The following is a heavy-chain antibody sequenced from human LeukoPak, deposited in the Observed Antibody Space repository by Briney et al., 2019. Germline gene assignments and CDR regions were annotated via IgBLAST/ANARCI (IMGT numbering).Heavy chain of an antibody. J-gene: IGHJ4*02. V-gene: IGHV3-30*03. CDR1: GFTFSSYG. Sequence: GGSLRLSCAASGFTFSSYGMHWVRQAPGKGLEGVAVISYDGRNKYYADSEKGRFTISRDNSKNTVYLQMNSLRAEDTAVYYCATGLKGLWFGEKWGQGTLVTVSS. D-gene: IGHD3-10*01. CDR2: ISYDGRNK. CDR3: ATGLKGLWFGEK.